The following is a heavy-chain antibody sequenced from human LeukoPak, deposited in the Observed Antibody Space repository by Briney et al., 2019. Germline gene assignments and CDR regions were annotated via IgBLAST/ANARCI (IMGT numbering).Heavy chain of an antibody. Sequence: PGGSLRLSCAASGFTVSNNYMTWVRQAPGKGLEWVSIIYSGGRTYYADSVKGRFIISRDNSKNTLYLQMNSLRADDTAVYYCARDRYYDSSAHWVDYWGQGTLVTVSS. V-gene: IGHV3-66*01. D-gene: IGHD3-22*01. CDR2: IYSGGRT. CDR1: GFTVSNNY. J-gene: IGHJ4*02. CDR3: ARDRYYDSSAHWVDY.